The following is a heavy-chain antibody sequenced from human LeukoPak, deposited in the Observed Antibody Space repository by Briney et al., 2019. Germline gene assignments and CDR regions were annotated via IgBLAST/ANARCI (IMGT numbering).Heavy chain of an antibody. CDR1: GFTFSSYG. J-gene: IGHJ4*02. CDR3: ATGGSIAAH. Sequence: PGGSLRLSCAASGFTFSSYGVHWVRQAPGKGLEWVGHIRSKNEGGTTDYAAPVKGRFTISRDDSKNTLYLQIRSLKTEDTAVYYCATGGSIAAHWGQGTLVTVSS. V-gene: IGHV3-15*01. CDR2: IRSKNEGGTT. D-gene: IGHD6-6*01.